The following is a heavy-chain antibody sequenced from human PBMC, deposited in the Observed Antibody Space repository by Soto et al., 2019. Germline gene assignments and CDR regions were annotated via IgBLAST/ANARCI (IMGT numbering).Heavy chain of an antibody. CDR2: IMPRFGTE. CDR1: GGTFSRFS. V-gene: IGHV1-69*12. CDR3: PIEPRYSVFAFDT. D-gene: IGHD4-4*01. Sequence: QVQLVQAGAEVKKPGSSVKVSCKASGGTFSRFSFNWVRQAPGQGLEWMGGIMPRFGTEKDAQKFQDKVPLTADESTGTDWVRQGRRTGEESAEYCWPIEPRYSVFAFDTWGQGTLVTVSS. J-gene: IGHJ5*01.